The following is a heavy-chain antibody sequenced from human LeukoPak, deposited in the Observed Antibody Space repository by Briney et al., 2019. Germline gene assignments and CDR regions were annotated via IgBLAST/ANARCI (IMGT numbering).Heavy chain of an antibody. Sequence: GGSLRLSCAASGFTLIDYYMSWIRQAPGKGLEWVSYITGSGSTIYYVDSVKGRFTISRDNAKNSLYLQMNSLRAEDTAVYYCARLGNYYYDSRSAFDIWGQGTMVTVSS. CDR1: GFTLIDYY. V-gene: IGHV3-11*01. CDR2: ITGSGSTI. CDR3: ARLGNYYYDSRSAFDI. D-gene: IGHD3-22*01. J-gene: IGHJ3*02.